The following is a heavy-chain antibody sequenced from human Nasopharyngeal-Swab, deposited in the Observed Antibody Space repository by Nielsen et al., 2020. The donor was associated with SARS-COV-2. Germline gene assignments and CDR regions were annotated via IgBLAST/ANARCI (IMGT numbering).Heavy chain of an antibody. CDR2: ISSSSTI. CDR3: ARDSTYIVVVPPNPEYYYGMDV. D-gene: IGHD2-2*01. V-gene: IGHV3-69-1*01. Sequence: VRQAPGKGLEWVSYISSSSTIYYADSVKGRFTISRDNAKNSLYLQMNSLRAEDTAVYYCARDSTYIVVVPPNPEYYYGMDVWGQGTTVTVSS. J-gene: IGHJ6*02.